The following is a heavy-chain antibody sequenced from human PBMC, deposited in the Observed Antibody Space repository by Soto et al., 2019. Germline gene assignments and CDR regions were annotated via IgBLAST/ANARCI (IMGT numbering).Heavy chain of an antibody. CDR1: GFTFSSYA. D-gene: IGHD6-13*01. V-gene: IGHV3-30-3*01. Sequence: QVQLVESGGGVVQPGRSLRLSCAASGFTFSSYAMHWVRQAPGKGLEWVAVISYDGSNKYYADSVKGRFTISRDNSKYTLYLQMNSLGAEVTAVYYCAREAAAGGDAFDIWGQGTMVTVSS. J-gene: IGHJ3*02. CDR3: AREAAAGGDAFDI. CDR2: ISYDGSNK.